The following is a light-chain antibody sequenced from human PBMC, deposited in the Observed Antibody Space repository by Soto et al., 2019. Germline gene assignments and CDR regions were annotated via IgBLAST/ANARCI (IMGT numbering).Light chain of an antibody. CDR1: QTISSW. CDR2: KAS. Sequence: DIRMTQSPSTLSGSVGDRVTITCRASQTISSWLAWYQQKPGKAPKLLIYKASTLKSGVPSRFSGSGSGTEFTLTISSLQPDDFAPYYCQHYNSYPEAFGQGTKVDIK. J-gene: IGKJ1*01. CDR3: QHYNSYPEA. V-gene: IGKV1-5*03.